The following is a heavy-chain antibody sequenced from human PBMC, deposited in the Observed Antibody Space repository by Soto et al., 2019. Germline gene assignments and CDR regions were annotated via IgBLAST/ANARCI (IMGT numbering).Heavy chain of an antibody. J-gene: IGHJ4*02. V-gene: IGHV4-30-4*01. CDR1: GGSISSDDYY. CDR2: ISYSGNT. D-gene: IGHD4-17*01. CDR3: ARASTVTTGAKFDS. Sequence: LSLTCTVSGGSISSDDYYWSWIRQPPGKGLEWIGYISYSGNTYYNPSLQSRVAISVDTSKNQFSLKLISVTAADTAVYYCARASTVTTGAKFDSWGQGALVTVSS.